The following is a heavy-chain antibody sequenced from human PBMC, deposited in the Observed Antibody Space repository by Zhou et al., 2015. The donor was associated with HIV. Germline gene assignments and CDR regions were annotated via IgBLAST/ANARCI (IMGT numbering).Heavy chain of an antibody. V-gene: IGHV1-2*02. CDR1: GYTFTGYY. CDR2: INPNSGGT. Sequence: QVRLVQSGAEVKKPGASVKVSCKASGYTFTGYYMHWIRQAPGQGLEWMGWINPNSGGTNYAQKFQGRVTMTRDTSISTTYMELSRLRSDDTAVYYCARDKALGYQMLCDIWGQGTSGHRLF. D-gene: IGHD2-2*01. J-gene: IGHJ3*02. CDR3: ARDKALGYQMLCDI.